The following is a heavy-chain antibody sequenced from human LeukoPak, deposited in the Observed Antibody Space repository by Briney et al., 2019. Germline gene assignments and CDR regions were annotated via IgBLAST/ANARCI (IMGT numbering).Heavy chain of an antibody. CDR1: GYSFTTYW. J-gene: IGHJ4*02. CDR3: ARKHDYGDFPFDY. V-gene: IGHV5-51*04. Sequence: GESLKISCKGSGYSFTTYWIGWVRQMPGKGLEWMGIIYPGESDTRYSPSFQGQVTISADKPISTVYLQWSSLKASDTAMYYCARKHDYGDFPFDYWGQGTLVTVSS. D-gene: IGHD4-17*01. CDR2: IYPGESDT.